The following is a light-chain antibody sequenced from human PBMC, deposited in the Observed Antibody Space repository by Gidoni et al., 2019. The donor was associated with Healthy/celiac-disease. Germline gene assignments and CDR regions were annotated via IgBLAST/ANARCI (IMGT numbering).Light chain of an antibody. CDR2: EVS. J-gene: IGLJ2*01. CDR1: SSDVGSYNL. Sequence: QSALTQPASVSGSPGQSIPISCTGTSSDVGSYNLVSWYQQHPGKAPKLMIYEVSKRPSGVSHRFSGSKSGNTASLTISGLQAEDEADYYCCSYAGSSTFDVVFGGGTKLTVL. CDR3: CSYAGSSTFDVV. V-gene: IGLV2-23*02.